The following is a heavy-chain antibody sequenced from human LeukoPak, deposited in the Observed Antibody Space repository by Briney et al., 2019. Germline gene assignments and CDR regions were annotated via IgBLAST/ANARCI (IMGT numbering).Heavy chain of an antibody. J-gene: IGHJ4*02. V-gene: IGHV3-53*01. CDR2: IYSGGTT. Sequence: GGSLRLSCAASGFTVSSNYMSWVRQAPGKGLEWVSAIYSGGTTYYADSVRDRFTISRDNSKNTLFLQMNSLRAEDTAVYYCATNSGWNYFDYWGQGTLVTVSS. CDR3: ATNSGWNYFDY. D-gene: IGHD5-12*01. CDR1: GFTVSSNY.